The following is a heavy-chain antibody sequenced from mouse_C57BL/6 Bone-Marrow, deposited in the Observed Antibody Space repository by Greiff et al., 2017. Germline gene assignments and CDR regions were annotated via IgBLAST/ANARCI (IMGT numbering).Heavy chain of an antibody. CDR2: ISGCGGNT. J-gene: IGHJ4*01. CDR1: GFTFSSYT. CDR3: ARQGDLYAMDY. Sequence: EVQLVESGGGLVKPGGSLKLSCAASGFTFSSYTMSWVRQTPEKRLEWVATISGCGGNTYYPDSVKGRFTISRDNAKNTLYLQMSSLRSEDTALYYCARQGDLYAMDYWGQGTSVTVSS. V-gene: IGHV5-9*01.